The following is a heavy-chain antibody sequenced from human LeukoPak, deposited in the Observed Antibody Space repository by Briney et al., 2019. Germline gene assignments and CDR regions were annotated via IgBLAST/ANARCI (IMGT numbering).Heavy chain of an antibody. V-gene: IGHV4-30-2*01. D-gene: IGHD2-2*01. CDR1: GGSIGSGGYS. CDR3: ARRYCSSTSCYYFDY. J-gene: IGHJ4*02. CDR2: IYHSGST. Sequence: SETLSLTCAVSGGSIGSGGYSWSWIRQPPGKGLEWIGYIYHSGSTYYNPSLKSRVTISVDRSKNQFSLKLSSVTAADTAVYYCARRYCSSTSCYYFDYWGQGTLVTVSS.